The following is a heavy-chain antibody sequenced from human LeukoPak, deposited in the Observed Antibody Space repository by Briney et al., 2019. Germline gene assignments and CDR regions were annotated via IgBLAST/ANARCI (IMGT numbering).Heavy chain of an antibody. Sequence: ASVKVSCKASGYTFTRYAMNWVRQAPGQGLEWMGWINPNSGGTDYAQRFQGRVTMTRDTSISTAYMELSRLTSDDTAVYYCARDPPGSAASRQIFDVWGQGTMVTVSS. D-gene: IGHD6-6*01. CDR1: GYTFTRYA. V-gene: IGHV1-2*02. CDR2: INPNSGGT. CDR3: ARDPPGSAASRQIFDV. J-gene: IGHJ3*01.